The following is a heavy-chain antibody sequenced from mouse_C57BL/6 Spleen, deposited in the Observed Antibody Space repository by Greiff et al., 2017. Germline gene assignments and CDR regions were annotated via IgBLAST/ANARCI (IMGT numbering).Heavy chain of an antibody. V-gene: IGHV3-6*01. CDR1: GYSITSGYY. CDR3: ARDYYGSRSGWYFDV. J-gene: IGHJ1*03. D-gene: IGHD1-1*01. CDR2: ISYDGSN. Sequence: VQLKESGPGLVKPSQSLSLTCSVTGYSITSGYYWNWIRQFPGNKLEWMGYISYDGSNNYNPSLKNRISITRDTSKNQFFLKLNSVTTEDTATYYGARDYYGSRSGWYFDVWGTGTTVTVSS.